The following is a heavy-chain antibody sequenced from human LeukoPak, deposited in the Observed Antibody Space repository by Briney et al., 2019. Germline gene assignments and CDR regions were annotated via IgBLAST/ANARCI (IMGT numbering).Heavy chain of an antibody. D-gene: IGHD2-2*01. CDR2: ISWNSGSI. CDR3: ARDEEKYQLPDYYYYGMDV. Sequence: GGSLRLSCAASGFTFDDYAMHWVRQAPGKGLEWVSGISWNSGSIGYADSVKGRFTISRDNAKNSLYLQMNSLRAEDTAVYYCARDEEKYQLPDYYYYGMDVWGQGTTVTVSS. J-gene: IGHJ6*02. CDR1: GFTFDDYA. V-gene: IGHV3-9*01.